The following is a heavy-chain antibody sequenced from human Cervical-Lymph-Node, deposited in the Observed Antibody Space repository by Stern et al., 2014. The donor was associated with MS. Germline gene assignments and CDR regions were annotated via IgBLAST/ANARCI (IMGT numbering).Heavy chain of an antibody. CDR2: IHSGGYT. CDR1: GFTVSSNY. J-gene: IGHJ4*02. D-gene: IGHD3-9*01. Sequence: EVQLEESGGGLTQPGGSLRLSCAPSGFTVSSNYMSWARQAPGKGLEWVSVIHSGGYTSYVDSVKGRFTISRDNSKNTLYLQMNSLRAEDTAVYYCVRDHYDILTGYYIDYWGQGTLVTVSS. CDR3: VRDHYDILTGYYIDY. V-gene: IGHV3-53*01.